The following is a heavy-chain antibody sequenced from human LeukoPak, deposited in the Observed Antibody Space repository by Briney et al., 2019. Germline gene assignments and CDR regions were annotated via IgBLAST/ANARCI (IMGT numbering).Heavy chain of an antibody. V-gene: IGHV4-39*01. CDR3: ARRRQNYAVDV. J-gene: IGHJ6*02. Sequence: SETLSLTCTVSGGSISSTSYYWGWIRQPPGKGPAWIGTVFYSGSTYYNPSLKSRVTISLDTSKNQFSLRLSSVTAADTAVYFCARRRQNYAVDVWGQGTTVTVSS. CDR2: VFYSGST. CDR1: GGSISSTSYY.